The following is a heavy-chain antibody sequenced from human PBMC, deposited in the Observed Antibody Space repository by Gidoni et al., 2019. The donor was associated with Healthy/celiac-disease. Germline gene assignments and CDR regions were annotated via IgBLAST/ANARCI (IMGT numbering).Heavy chain of an antibody. J-gene: IGHJ6*02. D-gene: IGHD6-13*01. CDR3: ARDNSVAAAGTGYYGMDV. CDR1: GYTFTGYY. CDR2: ITPNSGGT. Sequence: QVQLVQSGAEVKKPGASVKVSCKASGYTFTGYYMHWVRQAPGQGLEWMGWITPNSGGTNYAQKFQGRVTMTRDTSISTAYMELSRLRSDDTAVYYCARDNSVAAAGTGYYGMDVWGQGTTVTVSS. V-gene: IGHV1-2*02.